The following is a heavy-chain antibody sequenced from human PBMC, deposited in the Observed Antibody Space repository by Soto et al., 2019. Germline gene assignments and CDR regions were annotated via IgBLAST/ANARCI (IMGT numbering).Heavy chain of an antibody. CDR3: AHDSGWLFDY. CDR1: GFSLSSTAVG. V-gene: IGHV2-5*02. Sequence: QITLKESGPTLVKPTETLTLTCSFSGFSLSSTAVGVGWIRQPPGKALEWVALIYWDDSQVYRPSLNNRVTLTKDTANNQVVLTMTNMEPVDTGTYFCAHDSGWLFDYWSRGTLVTVSS. J-gene: IGHJ4*02. D-gene: IGHD6-19*01. CDR2: IYWDDSQ.